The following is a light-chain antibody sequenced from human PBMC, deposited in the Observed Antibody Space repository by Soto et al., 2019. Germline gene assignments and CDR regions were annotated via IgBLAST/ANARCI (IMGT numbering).Light chain of an antibody. CDR3: SSYAGSNNWN. V-gene: IGLV2-8*01. CDR1: SSDVGGYNY. J-gene: IGLJ1*01. CDR2: EVS. Sequence: QSALTQPPSASGSPGQSVTISCTGTSSDVGGYNYVSWYQQHPGKAHKLMIYEVSKRPSGVPDRFSGSKSGKTASLTVSGLQAEDEADYYCSSYAGSNNWNFGTGTKLTVL.